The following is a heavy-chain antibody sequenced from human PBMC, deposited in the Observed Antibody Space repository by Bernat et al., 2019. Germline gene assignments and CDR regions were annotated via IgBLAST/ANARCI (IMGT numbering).Heavy chain of an antibody. J-gene: IGHJ5*02. V-gene: IGHV3-21*05. CDR1: GFTFSDFS. Sequence: EMQLVESGGGLVKPGGSLRLSCTASGFTFSDFSMNWVRQAPGKGLEWLSYISRISSHIYYADSVKGRFTISRDNAKSTLYLQMNSLTVDDTAVYYCEGDPADTLRRNWFDPWGQGTLVTVSS. CDR3: EGDPADTLRRNWFDP. CDR2: ISRISSHI.